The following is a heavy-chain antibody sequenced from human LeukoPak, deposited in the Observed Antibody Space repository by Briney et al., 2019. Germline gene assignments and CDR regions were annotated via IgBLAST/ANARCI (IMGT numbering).Heavy chain of an antibody. CDR3: ARRDSSSWYGTYYFDY. D-gene: IGHD6-13*01. Sequence: PSETLSLTCTVSGGSISSYYWSWIRQPPGKGLEWLGYIYSSGSTNYNPSLKSRVTISVDTSKNQFSLKLSSVTAADTAVYYCARRDSSSWYGTYYFDYWGQGTLVTVSS. J-gene: IGHJ4*02. V-gene: IGHV4-59*08. CDR2: IYSSGST. CDR1: GGSISSYY.